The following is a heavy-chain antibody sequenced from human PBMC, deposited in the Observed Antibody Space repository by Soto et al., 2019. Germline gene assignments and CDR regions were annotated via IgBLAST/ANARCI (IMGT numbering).Heavy chain of an antibody. CDR1: GFTFSDYY. CDR3: AKAGSNWTLPDFDY. V-gene: IGHV3-11*04. J-gene: IGHJ4*02. D-gene: IGHD1-20*01. Sequence: GGSLRLSCAASGFTFSDYYMSWVRQAPGKGLEWVSYISSSGSNIYYADSVKGRFTISSDNAKNSLYLQMNSLRAEDTAVYYCAKAGSNWTLPDFDYWGQGTLVTVSS. CDR2: ISSSGSNI.